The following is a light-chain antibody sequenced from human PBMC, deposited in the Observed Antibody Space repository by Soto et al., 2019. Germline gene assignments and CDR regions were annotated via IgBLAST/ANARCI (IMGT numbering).Light chain of an antibody. CDR1: SSNIGAGYD. Sequence: QSVLTQPPSVSGDPGQRVTISCTGSSSNIGAGYDVHWYQQLPGTAPKLLIYGNSNRPSGVPDRFSGSKSGTSASLAITGLQAEDEADYYCQSYDSSLSGYHVVFGGGTKVTVL. CDR3: QSYDSSLSGYHVV. CDR2: GNS. J-gene: IGLJ2*01. V-gene: IGLV1-40*01.